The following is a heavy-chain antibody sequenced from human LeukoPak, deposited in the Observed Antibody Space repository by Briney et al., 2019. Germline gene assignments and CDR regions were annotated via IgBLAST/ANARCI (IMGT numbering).Heavy chain of an antibody. Sequence: GGSLRLSCTASGFTFGDYAMTWVRQAPGQGLEWVGLIRSKVYGGTPEYAASVKGRFTIARDDSKSVAYLQMNYLKTEDTAVYYCANIGYSGYDWDYWGQGTLVTVSS. V-gene: IGHV3-49*04. CDR3: ANIGYSGYDWDY. CDR2: IRSKVYGGTP. J-gene: IGHJ4*02. CDR1: GFTFGDYA. D-gene: IGHD5-12*01.